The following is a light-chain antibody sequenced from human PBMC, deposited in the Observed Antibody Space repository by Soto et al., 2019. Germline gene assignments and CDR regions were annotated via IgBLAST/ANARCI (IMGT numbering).Light chain of an antibody. J-gene: IGKJ1*01. CDR2: GAS. V-gene: IGKV3-20*01. CDR3: HQYGSAPAWT. Sequence: EIVLTQSPGTLSLFPGERATLSCRASQSISSNYLAWYLQKPGQAPRLLIHGASTRATGIPDRFSGAGSGTDFTLTISRLEPEDFAVYYCHQYGSAPAWTFGQGTKVEIK. CDR1: QSISSNY.